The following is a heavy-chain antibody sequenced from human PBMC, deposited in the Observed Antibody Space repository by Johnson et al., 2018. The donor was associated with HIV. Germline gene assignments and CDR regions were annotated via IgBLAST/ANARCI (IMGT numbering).Heavy chain of an antibody. CDR2: ISSNGGST. D-gene: IGHD6-19*01. CDR1: GFTFSSYA. CDR3: ASTSSGWFYAFDI. J-gene: IGHJ3*02. V-gene: IGHV3-64*01. Sequence: VQLVESGGGVVQPGRSLRLSCAASGFTFSSYAMHWVRQAPGQGLQYVSAISSNGGSTYYANSVKGRFTISRDNAKNSLYLQMNSLRAEDTAVYYCASTSSGWFYAFDIWGQGTMVTVSS.